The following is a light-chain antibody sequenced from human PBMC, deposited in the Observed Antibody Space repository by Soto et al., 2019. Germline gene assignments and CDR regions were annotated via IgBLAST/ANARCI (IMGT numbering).Light chain of an antibody. J-gene: IGLJ1*01. V-gene: IGLV2-11*01. CDR2: DVS. Sequence: HSVLTQPRSLSWSPGQSVTISCTGPTIGAHSFVSWYQDRPDKVPKLLIYDVSQRPSGIPDRFSGSRSANTASLTISGLQADDAAAYYCCSYTGNKVFVFGTGTKSTVL. CDR1: TIGAHSF. CDR3: CSYTGNKVFV.